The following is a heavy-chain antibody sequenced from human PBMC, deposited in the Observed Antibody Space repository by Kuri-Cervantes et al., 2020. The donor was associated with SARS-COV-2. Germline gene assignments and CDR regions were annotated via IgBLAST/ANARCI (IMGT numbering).Heavy chain of an antibody. CDR1: GFTFNTYA. Sequence: GGSLRLSCAASGFTFNTYAMSWVRQAPGKGLEWVSSISSGSEYILYADSAKGRFTISRDNAKNSLFLQMNSLRADDTAIYYCARFETGVSTTGTENWGQGTLVTVSS. D-gene: IGHD2-8*02. CDR2: ISSGSEYI. V-gene: IGHV3-21*01. J-gene: IGHJ4*02. CDR3: ARFETGVSTTGTEN.